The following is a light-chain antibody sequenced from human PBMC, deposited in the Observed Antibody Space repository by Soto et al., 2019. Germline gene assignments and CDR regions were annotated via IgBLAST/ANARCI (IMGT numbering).Light chain of an antibody. CDR3: GTWDNSLSTVV. Sequence: QSVLTQPPSVSGAPGQTVTISCTGSSSNIGRGYDVHWYQQVPGSAPRLLLSGDSNRPSGVPDRFSGSKSGTSATLGITGLQTGDEADYYCGTWDNSLSTVVFGGGTQLTVL. CDR2: GDS. J-gene: IGLJ2*01. V-gene: IGLV1-40*01. CDR1: SSNIGRGYD.